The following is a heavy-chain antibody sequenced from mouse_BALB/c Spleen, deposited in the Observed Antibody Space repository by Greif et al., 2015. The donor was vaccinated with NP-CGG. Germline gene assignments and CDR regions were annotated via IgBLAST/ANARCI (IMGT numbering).Heavy chain of an antibody. Sequence: QVQLQQSGPGLVQPSQSLSITCTVSGFSLTSYGVHWVRQSPGKGLEWLGVIWGGGSTDYNAAFISRLSISKDNSKSXVFFKMNSLQANDTAIYYCARNYYGSSYYAMDYWGQGTSVTVSS. V-gene: IGHV2-2*02. CDR3: ARNYYGSSYYAMDY. D-gene: IGHD1-1*01. CDR2: IWGGGST. CDR1: GFSLTSYG. J-gene: IGHJ4*01.